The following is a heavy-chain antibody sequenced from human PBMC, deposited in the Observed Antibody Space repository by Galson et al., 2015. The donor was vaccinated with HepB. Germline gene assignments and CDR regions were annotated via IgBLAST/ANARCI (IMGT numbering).Heavy chain of an antibody. CDR3: ARDRKYSGYDRPGYFDL. CDR1: GGSISSGSYY. CDR2: IYYSGST. V-gene: IGHV4-61*10. J-gene: IGHJ2*01. D-gene: IGHD5-12*01. Sequence: TLSLTCTVSGGSISSGSYYWSWIRQPAGKGLEWIGYIYYSGSTNYNPSLKSRVTISVDTSKNQFSLKLSSVTAADTAVYYCARDRKYSGYDRPGYFDLWGRGTLVTVSS.